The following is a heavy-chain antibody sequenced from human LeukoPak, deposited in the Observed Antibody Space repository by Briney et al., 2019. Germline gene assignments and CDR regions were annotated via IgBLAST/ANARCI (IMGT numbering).Heavy chain of an antibody. V-gene: IGHV1-46*01. Sequence: ASVKVSCTASGYTFTDYYMHWVRQAPGQGLEWMGIINPSGGSTSYAQKSQGRVTMTRDTSTSTVYMELSSLRSEDTAVYYCAREGKMATTPVGYFDYWGQGTLVTVSS. CDR1: GYTFTDYY. CDR2: INPSGGST. D-gene: IGHD5-24*01. J-gene: IGHJ4*02. CDR3: AREGKMATTPVGYFDY.